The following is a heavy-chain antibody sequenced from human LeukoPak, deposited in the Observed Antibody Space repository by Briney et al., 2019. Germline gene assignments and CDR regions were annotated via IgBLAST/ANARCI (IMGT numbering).Heavy chain of an antibody. CDR1: GFTFSSYS. Sequence: GGSLRLSCAASGFTFSSYSMNWVRQAPGKGLEWVSSISSSSSYIYYADSVKGRFTISRDNAKNSLYLQMNSLRAEDTAVYYCARVGRNFSRTSCQSADYWGQGTLVNGSS. V-gene: IGHV3-21*01. CDR2: ISSSSSYI. J-gene: IGHJ4*01. D-gene: IGHD2-2*01. CDR3: ARVGRNFSRTSCQSADY.